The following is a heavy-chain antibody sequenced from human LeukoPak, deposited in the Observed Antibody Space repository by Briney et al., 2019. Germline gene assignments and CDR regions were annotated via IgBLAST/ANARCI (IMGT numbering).Heavy chain of an antibody. J-gene: IGHJ4*02. CDR1: GFTFSSYW. V-gene: IGHV3-23*01. D-gene: IGHD1-26*01. Sequence: GGSLRLSCAASGFTFSSYWMSWVRQAPGKGLEWVSAISGSGGSTYYTDSVKGRFTISRDNSKNTLYLQMNSLRADDTAVYYCVKGRQGSYGYFDYWGQGTLVTVSS. CDR3: VKGRQGSYGYFDY. CDR2: ISGSGGST.